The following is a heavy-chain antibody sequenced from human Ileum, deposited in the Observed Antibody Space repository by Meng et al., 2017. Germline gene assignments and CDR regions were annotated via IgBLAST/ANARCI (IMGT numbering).Heavy chain of an antibody. CDR3: ARDRQWVFDY. CDR2: IDPGNGNR. CDR1: GYTLTTFG. D-gene: IGHD6-19*01. V-gene: IGHV1-18*01. Sequence: QVQLVQSGIEVKKPGASVKVSCKPSGYTLTTFGISWVRQAPGQGLEWMGWIDPGNGNRNFAQKFQDRITLTTDTTTTTAYMELRSLRSDDTAIFYCARDRQWVFDYWGQGTLVTVSS. J-gene: IGHJ4*02.